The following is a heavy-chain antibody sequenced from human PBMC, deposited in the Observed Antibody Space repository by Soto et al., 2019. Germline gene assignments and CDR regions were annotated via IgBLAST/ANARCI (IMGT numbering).Heavy chain of an antibody. V-gene: IGHV1-3*01. Sequence: ASVKVSCKASGYTFTSYAMHWVRQAPGQRLEWMGWINAGNGNTKYSQRFQARVTITRDTSASTAYMELSSLRPEDTAVYYCARNFGSWTFDYWGQGTLVTVSS. CDR3: ARNFGSWTFDY. D-gene: IGHD1-26*01. CDR2: INAGNGNT. J-gene: IGHJ4*02. CDR1: GYTFTSYA.